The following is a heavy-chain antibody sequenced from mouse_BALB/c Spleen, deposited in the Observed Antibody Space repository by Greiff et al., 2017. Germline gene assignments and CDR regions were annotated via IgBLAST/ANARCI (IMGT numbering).Heavy chain of an antibody. CDR3: ARDALLRRYYAMDY. V-gene: IGHV7-3*02. CDR2: FRNKANGYTT. D-gene: IGHD1-2*01. J-gene: IGHJ4*01. Sequence: VESGGGLVQPGGQWRFPGATLGTTSPDYYMSGVRRPPGKALEWLGFFRNKANGYTTEYSASVKGRFTISRDNSQSILYLQMNTLRAEDSATYYCARDALLRRYYAMDYWGQGTSVTVSS. CDR1: GTTSPDYY.